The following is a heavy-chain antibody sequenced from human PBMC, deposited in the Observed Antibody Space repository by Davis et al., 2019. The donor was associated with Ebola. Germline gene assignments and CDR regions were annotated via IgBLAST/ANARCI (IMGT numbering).Heavy chain of an antibody. D-gene: IGHD3-9*01. CDR3: ARAARRYFDWLRVWFDP. V-gene: IGHV4-34*01. CDR2: INHSGST. CDR1: GGSFSGYY. J-gene: IGHJ5*02. Sequence: MPSETLSLTCAVYGGSFSGYYWSWIRQPPGKGLEWIGEINHSGSTNYNPSLKSRVTISVDTSKNQFSLKLSSVTAADTAVYYCARAARRYFDWLRVWFDPWGQGTLVTVSS.